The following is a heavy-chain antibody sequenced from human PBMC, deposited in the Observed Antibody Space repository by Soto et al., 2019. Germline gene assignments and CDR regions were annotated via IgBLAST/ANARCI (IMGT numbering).Heavy chain of an antibody. CDR1: GFTFSSYS. CDR3: ARAGYRSFAY. CDR2: ISSSGSTI. D-gene: IGHD5-12*01. V-gene: IGHV3-48*02. Sequence: EVQLVESGGGLVQPGGSLRLSCAASGFTFSSYSMNWVRQAPGKGLEWVSYISSSGSTIYYADSVRGRFTISRDNATNALYLQMNSLRDEDTAGYYCARAGYRSFAYWGQGTLVTVSS. J-gene: IGHJ4*02.